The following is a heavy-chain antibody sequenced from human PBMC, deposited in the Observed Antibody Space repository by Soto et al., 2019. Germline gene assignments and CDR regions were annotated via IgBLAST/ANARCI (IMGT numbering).Heavy chain of an antibody. Sequence: QITLKESGPTLVKPTQTLTLTCTFSGFSLSTSGVGVGWIRQPPGKALEWLALIYWDDDKRYSPSLKSRLTITKDTSKNQVVLTMTNMDPVDTATYYCAHRTDGPYDYIWGSYRNDAFDIWGQGTMVTVSS. CDR1: GFSLSTSGVG. CDR3: AHRTDGPYDYIWGSYRNDAFDI. J-gene: IGHJ3*02. CDR2: IYWDDDK. D-gene: IGHD3-16*02. V-gene: IGHV2-5*02.